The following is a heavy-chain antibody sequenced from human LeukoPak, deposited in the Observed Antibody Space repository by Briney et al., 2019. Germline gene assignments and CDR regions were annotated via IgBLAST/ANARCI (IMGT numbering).Heavy chain of an antibody. V-gene: IGHV1-2*02. CDR2: INPNSGGT. CDR1: GYTFTGYC. CDR3: ARDLELRGVDY. J-gene: IGHJ4*02. Sequence: EASVKVSCKASGYTFTGYCMHWVRQAPGQGLEWMGWINPNSGGTNYAQKFQGRVTMTRDTSISTAYMELSRLRSDDTAVYYCARDLELRGVDYWGQGTLVTVSS. D-gene: IGHD1-7*01.